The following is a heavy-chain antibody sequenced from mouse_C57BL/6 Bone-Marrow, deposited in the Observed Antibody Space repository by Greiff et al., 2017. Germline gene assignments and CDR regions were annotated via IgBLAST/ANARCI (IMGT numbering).Heavy chain of an antibody. CDR1: GYTFTSYG. J-gene: IGHJ2*01. CDR3: ARKGSSPYYFDY. V-gene: IGHV1-81*01. Sequence: QVHVKQSGAELARPGASVKLSCKASGYTFTSYGISWVKQRTGQGLEWIGEIYPRSGNTYYNEKFKGKATLTADKSSSTAYMELRSLTSEDSAVYFCARKGSSPYYFDYWGQGTTLTVSS. CDR2: IYPRSGNT. D-gene: IGHD1-1*01.